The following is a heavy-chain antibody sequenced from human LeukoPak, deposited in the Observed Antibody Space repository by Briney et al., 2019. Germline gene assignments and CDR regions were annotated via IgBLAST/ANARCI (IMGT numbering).Heavy chain of an antibody. CDR2: FDPEDGET. Sequence: ASVKVSCKVSGYTLAELSMHWVRQAPGKGLEWMGGFDPEDGETIYAQKFQGRVTMTEDTSTDTAYMELSSLRSEDTAVYYCASRFDWLLIFDYWGQGTLVTVSS. D-gene: IGHD3-9*01. J-gene: IGHJ4*02. V-gene: IGHV1-24*01. CDR1: GYTLAELS. CDR3: ASRFDWLLIFDY.